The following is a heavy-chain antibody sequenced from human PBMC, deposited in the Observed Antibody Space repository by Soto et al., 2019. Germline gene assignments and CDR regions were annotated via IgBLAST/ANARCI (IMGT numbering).Heavy chain of an antibody. CDR1: GYTFTSYG. J-gene: IGHJ6*02. CDR2: ISAYNGNT. V-gene: IGHV1-18*01. D-gene: IGHD1-26*01. CDR3: ARVGSGSYYYYYGMDV. Sequence: ASVKVSCKASGYTFTSYGISWVRQAPGQGLEWMGWISAYNGNTNYAQKLQGRVTMTTDTSTSTAYKELRSLRSDDTAVYYCARVGSGSYYYYYGMDVWGQGTTVTVSS.